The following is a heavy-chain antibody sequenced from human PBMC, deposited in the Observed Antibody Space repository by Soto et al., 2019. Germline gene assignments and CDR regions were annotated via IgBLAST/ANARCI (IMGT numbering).Heavy chain of an antibody. CDR3: ARGGSGRYEDVDY. Sequence: GGSMRLSCAASGFNFSNYAMHWVRQAPGKGLEWVALTSYDGNNEYYTDSVKGRFTISRDNAKNSMYLQMNSLRAEDTAVYYCARGGSGRYEDVDYWGQGTLVTVSS. CDR2: TSYDGNNE. J-gene: IGHJ4*02. D-gene: IGHD6-19*01. CDR1: GFNFSNYA. V-gene: IGHV3-30*03.